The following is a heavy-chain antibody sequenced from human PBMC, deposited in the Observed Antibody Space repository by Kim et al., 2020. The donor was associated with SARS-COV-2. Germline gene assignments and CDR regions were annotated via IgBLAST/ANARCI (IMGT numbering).Heavy chain of an antibody. CDR1: GGSISSGSYY. V-gene: IGHV4-39*07. Sequence: SETLSLICTVFGGSISSGSYYWGWIRQPPGKGLEWIGSIFYSGSTYYNPSLKSRVTTSVDTSKNHFSLKLSSVTAADTAVYYCARAREDGYNLVWYFDL. CDR3: ARAREDGYNLVWYFDL. D-gene: IGHD5-12*01. CDR2: IFYSGST. J-gene: IGHJ2*01.